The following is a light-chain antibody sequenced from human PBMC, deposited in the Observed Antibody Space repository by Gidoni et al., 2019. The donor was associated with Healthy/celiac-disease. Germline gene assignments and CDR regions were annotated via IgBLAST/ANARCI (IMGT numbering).Light chain of an antibody. Sequence: DAVMTQSPLPLPVTLGQPASISCRSSHSLVYSDGHPYLHWFQQRPGQSPRRPIYKVSNRDSGFPDRFSGSGRGTDFTLKISRVEAEDVGVYYCMQGTNWPWTFGQGTKVEIK. CDR1: HSLVYSDGHPY. J-gene: IGKJ1*01. V-gene: IGKV2-30*01. CDR2: KVS. CDR3: MQGTNWPWT.